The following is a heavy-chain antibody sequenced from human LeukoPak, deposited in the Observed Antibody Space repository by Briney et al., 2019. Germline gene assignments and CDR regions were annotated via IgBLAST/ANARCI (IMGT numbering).Heavy chain of an antibody. D-gene: IGHD6-13*01. CDR2: IYTSGST. J-gene: IGHJ4*02. Sequence: SETLSLTCTVSSGSVSSSGYYWSWIRQPAGKGLEWIGRIYTSGSTNYNPSLKSRVTMSVDTSKNQFSLKLSSVTAADTAVYYCARGGLAAAGFDYWGQGTLVTVSS. CDR3: ARGGLAAAGFDY. V-gene: IGHV4-61*02. CDR1: SGSVSSSGYY.